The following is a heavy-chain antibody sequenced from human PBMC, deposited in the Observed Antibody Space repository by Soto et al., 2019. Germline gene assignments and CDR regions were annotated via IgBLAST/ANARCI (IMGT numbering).Heavy chain of an antibody. CDR3: AHAGDYDLLTFDH. Sequence: SGPTLVNPTETLTLTCNVSGFSLTTGRMGVSWIRQPPGKALEWLAHIYWDDDKRYSPSLKDRLAISKDTSSNQVVLTITNMDPGDTATYFCAHAGDYDLLTFDHWGPGTLVTVSS. CDR2: IYWDDDK. J-gene: IGHJ4*02. CDR1: GFSLTTGRMG. D-gene: IGHD4-17*01. V-gene: IGHV2-5*02.